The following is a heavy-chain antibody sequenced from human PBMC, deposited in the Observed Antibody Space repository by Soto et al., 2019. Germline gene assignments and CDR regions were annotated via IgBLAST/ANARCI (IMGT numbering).Heavy chain of an antibody. D-gene: IGHD3-16*01. Sequence: SETLSLTCTVSGGSISSYYWSWIRQPPGKGLEWIGYIYYSGSTNYSPSLKSRVTISVDTSKNQFSLKLSSVTAADTAVYYCARDFGLCAYGTFDYWGQGTLVTVSS. CDR1: GGSISSYY. CDR2: IYYSGST. J-gene: IGHJ4*02. CDR3: ARDFGLCAYGTFDY. V-gene: IGHV4-59*01.